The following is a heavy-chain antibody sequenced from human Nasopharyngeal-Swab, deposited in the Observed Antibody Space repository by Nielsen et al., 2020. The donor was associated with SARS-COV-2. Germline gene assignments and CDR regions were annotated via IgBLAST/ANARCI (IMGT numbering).Heavy chain of an antibody. V-gene: IGHV7-4-1*02. D-gene: IGHD3-3*01. Sequence: WVRQAPGQGLEWMGWINTNTGNPTYAQGFTGRFVLSLDTSVSTAYLQISSLKAEDTAVYYCARAITIFGAPGAFDIWGQGTMVTVSS. J-gene: IGHJ3*02. CDR2: INTNTGNP. CDR3: ARAITIFGAPGAFDI.